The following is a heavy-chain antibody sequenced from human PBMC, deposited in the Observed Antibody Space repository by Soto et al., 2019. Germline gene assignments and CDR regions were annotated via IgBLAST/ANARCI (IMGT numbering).Heavy chain of an antibody. Sequence: GGSLRLSCAASGFTFSSYEMNWVRQAPGKGLEWVSYISSSGSTIYYADSVKGRFTISRDNAKNSLYLQMNSLRAEDTAVYYCARVGGGFPRLYYYGMDVWGQGTTVTVSS. CDR1: GFTFSSYE. CDR3: ARVGGGFPRLYYYGMDV. D-gene: IGHD6-25*01. CDR2: ISSSGSTI. V-gene: IGHV3-48*03. J-gene: IGHJ6*02.